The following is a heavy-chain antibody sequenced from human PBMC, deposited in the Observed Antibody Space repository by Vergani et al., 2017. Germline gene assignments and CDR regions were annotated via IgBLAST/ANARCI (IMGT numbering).Heavy chain of an antibody. D-gene: IGHD3-22*01. CDR2: ISGSGGST. CDR3: AKDAYDSSGYLDY. Sequence: EVQLLESGGGLVQPGGSLRLSCAASGFTFSSYAMSWVRQAPGKGLEWVSAISGSGGSTYYADAVTGRFTISRDNSKNTLYLQMNSLRAEDTAVYYCAKDAYDSSGYLDYWGQGTLVTVSS. J-gene: IGHJ4*02. CDR1: GFTFSSYA. V-gene: IGHV3-23*01.